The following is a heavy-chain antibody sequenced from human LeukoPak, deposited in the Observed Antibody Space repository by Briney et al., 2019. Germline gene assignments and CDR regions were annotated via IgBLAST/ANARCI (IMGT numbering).Heavy chain of an antibody. CDR3: ARRKVPSGYIAI. Sequence: SETLSLTCSVSGGSISDAYWSWVRQSPGNQMEWIGYVYDENGGTNYNPSLKSRVTISVDTSKNQFSLKLSSVTAADTAVYYCARRKVPSGYIAIWGQGTLVTVSS. D-gene: IGHD3-22*01. CDR1: GGSISDAY. V-gene: IGHV4-59*12. J-gene: IGHJ4*02. CDR2: VYDENGGT.